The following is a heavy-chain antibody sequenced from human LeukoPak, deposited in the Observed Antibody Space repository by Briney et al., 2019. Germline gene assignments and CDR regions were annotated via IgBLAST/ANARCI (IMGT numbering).Heavy chain of an antibody. CDR1: GFTFSTYS. CDR2: ISFDGNNR. J-gene: IGHJ4*02. V-gene: IGHV3-30*04. CDR3: ARTQVGATYFDY. D-gene: IGHD1-26*01. Sequence: GGSLRLSCAASGFTFSTYSMHWVRQAPGKGLEWVALISFDGNNRYYADSVKGRFTISRDNSNNTLYLQMNSLRAEDTAVYYCARTQVGATYFDYWGQGPRSPSPQ.